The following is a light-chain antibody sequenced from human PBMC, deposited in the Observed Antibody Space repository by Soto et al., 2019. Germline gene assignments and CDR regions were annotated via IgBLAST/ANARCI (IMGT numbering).Light chain of an antibody. J-gene: IGKJ4*01. CDR1: QSLSGSR. V-gene: IGKV3-20*01. Sequence: EMVLTHSAATLPLSPGARATVSCMSSQSLSGSRLAWYHQKPGLGPRALVSGASSMAPGIPDRCGGSGSGTDFTLTISRLATEDFAVYYCDQYSNLPLNFGGRTKVDVK. CDR2: GAS. CDR3: DQYSNLPLN.